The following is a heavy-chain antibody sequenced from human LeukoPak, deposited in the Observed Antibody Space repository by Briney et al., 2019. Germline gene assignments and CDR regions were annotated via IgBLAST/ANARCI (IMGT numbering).Heavy chain of an antibody. D-gene: IGHD3-22*01. V-gene: IGHV1-69*05. J-gene: IGHJ4*02. Sequence: GASVKVSCKASGGTFSSYAISWVRQAPGQGLEWMGGIIPIFGTANYAQKFQGRVTITTDESTSTAYMELSSLRSEDTAVYYCARGGYYYDSSGHYYPSTFNYWGQGTLVTVSS. CDR1: GGTFSSYA. CDR3: ARGGYYYDSSGHYYPSTFNY. CDR2: IIPIFGTA.